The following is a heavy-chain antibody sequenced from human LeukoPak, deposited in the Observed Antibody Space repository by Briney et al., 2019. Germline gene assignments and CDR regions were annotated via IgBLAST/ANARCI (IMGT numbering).Heavy chain of an antibody. V-gene: IGHV4-39*01. CDR3: ARHVAYYYDSSGYPDF. CDR1: GTSIRSGSMY. CDR2: VYYTGST. D-gene: IGHD3-22*01. J-gene: IGHJ4*02. Sequence: PSETLSLTCTVSGTSIRSGSMYWGWIRQPPGKGLEWLGSVYYTGSTFHHPSLKRRVSIPVDTSKNQFSLRLTSVTAADTAIYYCARHVAYYYDSSGYPDFWGQGTLVTVSS.